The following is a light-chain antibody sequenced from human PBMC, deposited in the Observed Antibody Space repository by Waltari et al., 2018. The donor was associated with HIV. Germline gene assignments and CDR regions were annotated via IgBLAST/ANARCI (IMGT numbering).Light chain of an antibody. CDR1: SGDAGGYNF. J-gene: IGLJ2*01. CDR2: NVN. V-gene: IGLV2-14*03. Sequence: QSALTQPASVSGSLGQSITISCTGTSGDAGGYNFVSWYQQHPGKAPKLIIYNVNSRPSGVSIRFSGSRSANTASLTISGLQAEDEADYFCCSYTSSGPRYVLFGGGTRLTVL. CDR3: CSYTSSGPRYVL.